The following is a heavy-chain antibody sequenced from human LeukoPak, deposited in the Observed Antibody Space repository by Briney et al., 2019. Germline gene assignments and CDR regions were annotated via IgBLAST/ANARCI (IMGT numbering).Heavy chain of an antibody. J-gene: IGHJ4*02. CDR1: GLTFSSYW. CDR2: IKQDGSEK. Sequence: PGGSLRLSCAASGLTFSSYWMSWVRQAPGKGLEWVANIKQDGSEKYYVDSVKGRFTISRDNAKNSLYLQMNSLRAEDTAVYYCARDRGRYWGQGTLVTVSS. V-gene: IGHV3-7*01. CDR3: ARDRGRY.